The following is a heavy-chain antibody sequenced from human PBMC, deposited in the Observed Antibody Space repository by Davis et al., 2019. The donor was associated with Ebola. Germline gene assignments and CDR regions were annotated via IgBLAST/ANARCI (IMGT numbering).Heavy chain of an antibody. CDR3: ARDNGLGGYGDYPGVY. CDR1: GYTFTGYY. Sequence: ASVKVSCKASGYTFTGYYMHWVRQAPGQGLEWMGWINPNSGGTNYAQKFQGRVTMTRGTSISTAYMELSRLTSDDTAVYYCARDNGLGGYGDYPGVYWGQGTLFTVSS. J-gene: IGHJ4*02. CDR2: INPNSGGT. V-gene: IGHV1-2*02. D-gene: IGHD4-17*01.